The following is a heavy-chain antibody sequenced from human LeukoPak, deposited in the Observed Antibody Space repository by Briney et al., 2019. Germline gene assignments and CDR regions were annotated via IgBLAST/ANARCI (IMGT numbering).Heavy chain of an antibody. J-gene: IGHJ4*02. CDR3: ARESNYYGSGNMYDY. CDR2: ISSNGGST. V-gene: IGHV3-64*01. D-gene: IGHD3-10*01. Sequence: PGGSLRLSCAASGFTFSSYAMHWVRHAPGKGLEYVSAISSNGGSTYYANSVKGRFTISRDNSKNTLYLQMGSLRAEDMAVYYCARESNYYGSGNMYDYWGQGTLVTVSS. CDR1: GFTFSSYA.